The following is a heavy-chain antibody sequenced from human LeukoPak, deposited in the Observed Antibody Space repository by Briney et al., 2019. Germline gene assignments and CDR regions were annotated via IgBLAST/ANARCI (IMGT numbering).Heavy chain of an antibody. V-gene: IGHV3-30-3*01. D-gene: IGHD2-15*01. J-gene: IGHJ4*02. CDR3: ARDRGHDSVSYFHY. Sequence: GGSLRLSCAASGFTFSSYTMHWVRQAPGKGLEWVTVISYDGSNKYYADSVKGRFTLSRDNSKNTVYLQMNSLRAEDTAVYYCARDRGHDSVSYFHYWGQGTLVTVST. CDR1: GFTFSSYT. CDR2: ISYDGSNK.